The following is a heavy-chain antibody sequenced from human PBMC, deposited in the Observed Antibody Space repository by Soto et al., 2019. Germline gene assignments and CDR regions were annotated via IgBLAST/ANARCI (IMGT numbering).Heavy chain of an antibody. CDR2: IIPIFGTA. V-gene: IGHV1-69*06. Sequence: ASVKVSCKASGGTFSSYAISWVRQAPGRGLEWMGGIIPIFGTANYAQKFQGRVTITADKFTSTAYMELSSLRSEDTAVYYCASXLSGGSGSYYYYYGMDVWGQGTTVTVSS. D-gene: IGHD3-10*01. CDR3: ASXLSGGSGSYYYYYGMDV. J-gene: IGHJ6*02. CDR1: GGTFSSYA.